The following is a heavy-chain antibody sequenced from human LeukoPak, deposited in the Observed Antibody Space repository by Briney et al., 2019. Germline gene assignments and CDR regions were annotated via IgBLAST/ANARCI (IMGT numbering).Heavy chain of an antibody. D-gene: IGHD5-18*01. J-gene: IGHJ4*02. Sequence: PGGSLRLSCAASGFTFSDYYMSWIRQAPGKGLQWVGFIRSKAYGGTTEYAASVKGRFTISRDDSTRIAYLQMNSLKTDDTGVYYCSGERYSYGPFDYWGQGTLVTVSS. CDR1: GFTFSDYY. CDR2: IRSKAYGGTT. V-gene: IGHV3-22*01. CDR3: SGERYSYGPFDY.